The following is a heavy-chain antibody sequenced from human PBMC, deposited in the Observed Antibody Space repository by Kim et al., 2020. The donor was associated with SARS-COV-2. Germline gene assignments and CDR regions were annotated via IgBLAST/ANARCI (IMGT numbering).Heavy chain of an antibody. CDR1: GGSIRSSSYC. J-gene: IGHJ4*02. Sequence: SETLSLTCTVSGGSIRSSSYCWAWIRQPPGRGLEWIGSIYYGGSTYYNPSLKSRVTISVDTSKNHFSLKLDSVTAADTAVYYCARRSGQQLVGNFDFWGLGTLVTVSS. CDR3: ARRSGQQLVGNFDF. CDR2: IYYGGST. V-gene: IGHV4-39*02. D-gene: IGHD6-13*01.